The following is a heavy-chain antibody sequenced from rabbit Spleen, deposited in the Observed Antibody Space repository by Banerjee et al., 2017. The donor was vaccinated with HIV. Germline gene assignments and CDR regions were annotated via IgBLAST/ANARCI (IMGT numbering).Heavy chain of an antibody. CDR3: ARGSAAMTMVIIGFYLNL. Sequence: QSLEESGGGLVQPEGSLALTCKASGIDFSSYYYMCWVRQPPGKGLEWIACIAVGSSGFTYYANWAKGRFTISKTSSTTVTLQMTSLTAADTATYFCARGSAAMTMVIIGFYLNLWGQGTLVTVS. J-gene: IGHJ4*01. CDR1: GIDFSSYYY. D-gene: IGHD2-1*01. CDR2: IAVGSSGFT. V-gene: IGHV1S40*01.